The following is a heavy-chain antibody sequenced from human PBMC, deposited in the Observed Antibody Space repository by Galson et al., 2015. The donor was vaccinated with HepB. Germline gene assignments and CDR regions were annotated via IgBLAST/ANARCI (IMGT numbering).Heavy chain of an antibody. D-gene: IGHD3-10*01. CDR3: AGAVGATIYYYGLDV. J-gene: IGHJ6*02. V-gene: IGHV6-1*01. CDR1: GDSVGSNAAA. Sequence: CAISGDSVGSNAAAWTWIRQSPTRGLEWLGRTYYRAKWYNDYAASLRGRITINPDTSKNQFSLQLRSVTPEDTAVYYCAGAVGATIYYYGLDVWGQGTTVTVSS. CDR2: TYYRAKWYN.